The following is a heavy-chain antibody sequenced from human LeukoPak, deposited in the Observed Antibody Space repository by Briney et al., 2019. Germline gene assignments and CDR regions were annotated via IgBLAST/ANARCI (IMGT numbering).Heavy chain of an antibody. CDR2: IYYSGTT. J-gene: IGHJ4*02. D-gene: IGHD3-10*01. V-gene: IGHV4-39*07. CDR1: GGSISSSGYY. Sequence: PSETLSLTCTVSGGSISSSGYYWAWIRQAPGMGLDWIGCIYYSGTTHYNPSLKSRVTISVDTSKNQFSLKLSSVTAADTAVYYCARTGPRTYYYGSGSSYFVYWGQGTLVTVSS. CDR3: ARTGPRTYYYGSGSSYFVY.